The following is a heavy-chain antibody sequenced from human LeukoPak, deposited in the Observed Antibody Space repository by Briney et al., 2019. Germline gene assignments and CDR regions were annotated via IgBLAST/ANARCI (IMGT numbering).Heavy chain of an antibody. CDR3: ARGRGTNYDYVWGSYRYQYYFDY. V-gene: IGHV4-34*01. D-gene: IGHD3-16*02. J-gene: IGHJ4*02. CDR1: GGSFSGYY. CDR2: INHSGSI. Sequence: PSETLSLTCAVYGGSFSGYYWSWIRQPPGKGLEWIGEINHSGSINYNPSLKSRVTISVDTSKNQFSLKLSSVTAADTAVYYCARGRGTNYDYVWGSYRYQYYFDYWGQGTLVTVSS.